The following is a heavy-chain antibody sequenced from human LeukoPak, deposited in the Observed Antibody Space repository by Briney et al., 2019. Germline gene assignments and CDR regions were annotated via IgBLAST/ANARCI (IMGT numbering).Heavy chain of an antibody. J-gene: IGHJ4*02. CDR1: GGSISSYY. Sequence: SETLSLTCTVSGGSISSYYWSWIRQPPGKGLEWIGYIYYSGSTNYNPSLKSRVTISVDTSKNQFSLKLSSVTAADTAVYYCARGRTQLYPYHFDYWGQGTLVTVSS. D-gene: IGHD5-18*01. CDR3: ARGRTQLYPYHFDY. V-gene: IGHV4-59*01. CDR2: IYYSGST.